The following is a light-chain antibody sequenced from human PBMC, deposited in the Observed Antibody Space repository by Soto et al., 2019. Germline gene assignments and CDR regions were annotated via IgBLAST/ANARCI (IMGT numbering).Light chain of an antibody. Sequence: QSALTQPASVSGSPGQSITISCTGTSSDVGGYNYVSWYQHHPSKAPKLMIYDVSNRPSGVSNRFSGSKSGNTASLTISGLQGEDEADYYCVSYTSISTHVFGTGTKVTVL. CDR1: SSDVGGYNY. CDR3: VSYTSISTHV. V-gene: IGLV2-14*01. J-gene: IGLJ1*01. CDR2: DVS.